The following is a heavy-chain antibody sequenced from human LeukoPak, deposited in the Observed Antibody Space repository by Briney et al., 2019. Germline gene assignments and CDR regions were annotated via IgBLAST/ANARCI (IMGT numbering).Heavy chain of an antibody. CDR1: GFSFSSYW. J-gene: IGHJ2*01. Sequence: PGGSLRLSCAVSGFSFSSYWIHWVRQSPGKGLAWVSRITSDGSATDYADSVRGRFTVSIDNAKNTLFLHMDSLRVEDTAVYYCARDASPGYFDLWGRGTLVTVSA. CDR3: ARDASPGYFDL. CDR2: ITSDGSAT. V-gene: IGHV3-74*01.